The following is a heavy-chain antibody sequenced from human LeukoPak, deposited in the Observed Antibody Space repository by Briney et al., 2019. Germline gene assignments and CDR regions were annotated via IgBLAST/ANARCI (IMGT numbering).Heavy chain of an antibody. Sequence: GGSLRLSCAASGLTVSSNYMSWVRQAPGKGLEWGSVIYSGGNTYYADSVRGRFTISRDNSKNTLYFEMYSRRAEDTAVYYGARGKGSSSSCYTFDYWGQGTLVTVSS. CDR3: ARGKGSSSSCYTFDY. V-gene: IGHV3-53*01. CDR2: IYSGGNT. J-gene: IGHJ4*02. CDR1: GLTVSSNY. D-gene: IGHD2-2*02.